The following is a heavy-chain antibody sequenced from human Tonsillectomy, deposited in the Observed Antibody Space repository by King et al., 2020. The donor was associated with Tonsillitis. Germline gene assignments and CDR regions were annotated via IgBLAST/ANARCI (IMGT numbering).Heavy chain of an antibody. CDR2: IIPIFGTA. J-gene: IGHJ4*02. CDR1: GGTFSSYA. Sequence: VQLVQSGAEVKKPGSSVKVSCKASGGTFSSYAISWVRQAPGQGLEWMGRIIPIFGTANYAQKFQGRVTITADESTSTAYMEVSSLRSEDTAVYYCARERTLYSMNAVTTTLSIFDYWGQGTLVTVSS. D-gene: IGHD4-11*01. CDR3: ARERTLYSMNAVTTTLSIFDY. V-gene: IGHV1-69*18.